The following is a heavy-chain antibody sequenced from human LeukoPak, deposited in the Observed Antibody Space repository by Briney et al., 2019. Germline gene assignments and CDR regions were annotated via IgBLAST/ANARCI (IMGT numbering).Heavy chain of an antibody. CDR1: GDSVRNYY. CDR3: VRDSRYGSGWFEDGLDF. D-gene: IGHD6-13*01. CDR2: INDRGST. Sequence: SETLSLTCTVSGDSVRNYYWSWIRQPPGQGLEWLGHINDRGSTNYNPSLQGRVTISIDTSKNQFSLKLNSVTAADTAVYYCVRDSRYGSGWFEDGLDFWGQGTTVTVSS. V-gene: IGHV4-59*02. J-gene: IGHJ6*02.